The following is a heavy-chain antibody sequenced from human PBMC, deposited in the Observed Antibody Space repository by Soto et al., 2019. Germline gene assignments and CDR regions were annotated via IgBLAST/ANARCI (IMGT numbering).Heavy chain of an antibody. CDR1: GNSLTSYW. CDR3: ARAGDSNGFDI. J-gene: IGHJ3*02. Sequence: PGESLKISCKASGNSLTSYWIGWVRQMPGKGLEWMGIIYPGDSDVRYSTSFQGQVTISADKPISTAYLQWSSLKASDTAMYYCARAGDSNGFDIGGQGTMVPVSS. V-gene: IGHV5-51*01. CDR2: IYPGDSDV. D-gene: IGHD2-21*02.